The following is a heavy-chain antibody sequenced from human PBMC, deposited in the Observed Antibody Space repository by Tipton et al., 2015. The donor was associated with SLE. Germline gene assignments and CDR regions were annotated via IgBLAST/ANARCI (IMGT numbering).Heavy chain of an antibody. J-gene: IGHJ4*02. D-gene: IGHD3-22*01. CDR3: AKEFYDSTQGVPDY. V-gene: IGHV3-21*01. CDR1: GFTFSSYS. CDR2: ISSSSFYI. Sequence: SLRLSCAASGFTFSSYSMNWVRQAPGKGLEWVSSISSSSFYIYYADSVKGRFTISRDSAKNSLYLQMNSLRAEDTAVYYCAKEFYDSTQGVPDYWGQGTLVTVSS.